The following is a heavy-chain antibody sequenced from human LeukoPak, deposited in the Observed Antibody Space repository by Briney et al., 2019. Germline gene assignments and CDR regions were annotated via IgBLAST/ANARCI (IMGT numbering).Heavy chain of an antibody. CDR1: GGTFSSYT. D-gene: IGHD7-27*01. J-gene: IGHJ4*02. CDR2: IIPILGIA. CDR3: ARDVGRELGDY. V-gene: IGHV1-69*04. Sequence: ASAKVSCKASGGTFSSYTISWVRQAPGQGLEWMGRIIPILGIANYAQKFQGRVTITADKSTSTAYMELSSLRSEDTAVYYCARDVGRELGDYWGQGTLVTVSS.